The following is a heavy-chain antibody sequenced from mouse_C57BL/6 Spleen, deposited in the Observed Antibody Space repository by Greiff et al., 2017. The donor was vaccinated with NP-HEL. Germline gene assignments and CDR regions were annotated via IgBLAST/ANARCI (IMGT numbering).Heavy chain of an antibody. Sequence: VQLQQSGAELARPGASVKLSCKASGYTFTSYGISWVKQRTGQGLEWIGEIYPRSGNTYYNEKFKGKATLTAEKSSSTAYMELRSLTSEDSAVYFCARSDYGTYWGQGTLVTVSA. CDR2: IYPRSGNT. D-gene: IGHD1-2*01. V-gene: IGHV1-81*01. J-gene: IGHJ3*01. CDR3: ARSDYGTY. CDR1: GYTFTSYG.